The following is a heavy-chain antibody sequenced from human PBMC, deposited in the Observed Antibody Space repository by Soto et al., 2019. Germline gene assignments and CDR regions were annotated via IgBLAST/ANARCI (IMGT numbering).Heavy chain of an antibody. CDR3: AKSPVAGIGGAFDI. V-gene: IGHV3-9*01. D-gene: IGHD6-19*01. Sequence: GGSLRLSCAASGFTFDDYAMHWVRQAPGKGLEWVSGISWNSGSIGYADSVKGRFTISRDNAKNSLYLQMNSLRAEDTALYYCAKSPVAGIGGAFDIWGQGTMVTVSS. CDR1: GFTFDDYA. J-gene: IGHJ3*02. CDR2: ISWNSGSI.